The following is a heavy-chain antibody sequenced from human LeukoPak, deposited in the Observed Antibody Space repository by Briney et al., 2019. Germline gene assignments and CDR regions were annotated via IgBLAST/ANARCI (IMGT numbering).Heavy chain of an antibody. CDR1: GFTFSSYS. CDR2: ISGSGGST. Sequence: GGSLRLSCAASGFTFSSYSMSWVRQAPGKGLEWVSAISGSGGSTYYADSVKGRFTISRDNSKDTLYLQMNSLRAEDTAVYYCAKVQPIPVGARKIKWELPWFDPWGQGTLVTVSS. CDR3: AKVQPIPVGARKIKWELPWFDP. V-gene: IGHV3-23*01. J-gene: IGHJ5*02. D-gene: IGHD1-26*01.